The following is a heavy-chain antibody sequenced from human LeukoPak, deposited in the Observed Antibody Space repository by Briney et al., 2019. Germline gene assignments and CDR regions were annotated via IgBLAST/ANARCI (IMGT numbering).Heavy chain of an antibody. D-gene: IGHD4-17*01. V-gene: IGHV3-74*01. J-gene: IGHJ6*03. CDR1: GFTFSYYW. CDR2: INTDGSSTDNT. CDR3: AKNGGHPTENYYMDV. Sequence: PGGSLRLSCAASGFTFSYYWMHWVRQAPGKGLEWVSRINTDGSSTDNTNYAGSVKGRFTISRDNAKNTLYLQMNSLRAEDTAVYYCAKNGGHPTENYYMDVWGKGTTVTVSS.